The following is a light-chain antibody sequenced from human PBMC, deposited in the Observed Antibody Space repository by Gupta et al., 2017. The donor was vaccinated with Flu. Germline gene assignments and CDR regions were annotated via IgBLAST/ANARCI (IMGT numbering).Light chain of an antibody. CDR1: QNIIKY. J-gene: IGKJ3*01. CDR3: QQSYSLPRT. CDR2: AAT. Sequence: DIQMTQSPSSLSASGGDRVTITCRASQNIIKYLNWYQQKPGKAPKLLVYAATSLQGGVPARFSGSGSETDFTLTISSLQTEDVATYYCQQSYSLPRTFGPGTKVDFK. V-gene: IGKV1-39*01.